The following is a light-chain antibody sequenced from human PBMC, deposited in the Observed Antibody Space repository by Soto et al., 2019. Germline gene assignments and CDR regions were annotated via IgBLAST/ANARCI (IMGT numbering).Light chain of an antibody. CDR1: QSVSSN. CDR3: QQYNNWPPFT. V-gene: IGKV3-15*01. Sequence: EIVMTQSPATLSVSPGEGATLSCRASQSVSSNLAWYQQKPGQAPSLLIYGASTRAAVVPVRFSGSGSGTESTLTISSLQSEDFAVYYCQQYNNWPPFTFGPGTKVEIK. CDR2: GAS. J-gene: IGKJ3*01.